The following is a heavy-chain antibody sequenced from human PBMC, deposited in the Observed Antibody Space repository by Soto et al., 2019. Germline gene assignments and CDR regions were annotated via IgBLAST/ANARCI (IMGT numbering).Heavy chain of an antibody. D-gene: IGHD2-15*01. Sequence: PGGSLRLSSAASGFTFSSYAMDWVRQAPGKGLEWVAVISYDGSNKYYADSVKGRFTISRDNSKNTLYLQMNSLRAEDTAVYYCTGSGANYYYYGMDVWGQGTTVTVSS. J-gene: IGHJ6*02. CDR1: GFTFSSYA. V-gene: IGHV3-30-3*01. CDR2: ISYDGSNK. CDR3: TGSGANYYYYGMDV.